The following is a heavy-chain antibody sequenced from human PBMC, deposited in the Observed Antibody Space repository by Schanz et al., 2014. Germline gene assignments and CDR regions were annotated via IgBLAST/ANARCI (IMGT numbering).Heavy chain of an antibody. D-gene: IGHD3-16*01. J-gene: IGHJ5*02. CDR2: ISSSGSSI. Sequence: VQLVESGGGLVQPGGSLRLSCAASGFTFNNFNMNWVRQAPGKGLEWVSSISSSGSSIYYADSVKGRFTISRDNANNSLFLRMNSLRAEDTAVYYCASDYNYFETEAPWGQGTLVTVSS. CDR3: ASDYNYFETEAP. V-gene: IGHV3-21*06. CDR1: GFTFNNFN.